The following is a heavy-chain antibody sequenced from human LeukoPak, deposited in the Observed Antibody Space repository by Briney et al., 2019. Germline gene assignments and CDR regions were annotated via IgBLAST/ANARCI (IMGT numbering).Heavy chain of an antibody. CDR3: ARSYYDYVWGSYYNGYYFDY. Sequence: SQTLSLTCTVSGGSISSGGYDWSWIRQHPGKGLEWIGYIYYSGSTYYNPSLKSRVTISVDTSKNQFSLKLSSVTAADTAVYYCARSYYDYVWGSYYNGYYFDYWGQGTLVTVSS. CDR1: GGSISSGGYD. D-gene: IGHD3-16*01. V-gene: IGHV4-31*03. CDR2: IYYSGST. J-gene: IGHJ4*02.